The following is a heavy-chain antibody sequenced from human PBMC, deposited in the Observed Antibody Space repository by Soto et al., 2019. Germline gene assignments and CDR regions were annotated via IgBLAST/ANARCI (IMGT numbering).Heavy chain of an antibody. CDR1: GFTFSNYA. Sequence: EVQLLESGGGLVQPGGSLRLSCAASGFTFSNYAISWVRQAPGKGLEWVSGISSNVVTTYYTDSVKSRFTISRDNSKSTLYLQLNNLRADDTAVYYFANLDWSQLHNNFDYWGQGTMVTVSS. CDR3: ANLDWSQLHNNFDY. V-gene: IGHV3-23*01. CDR2: ISSNVVTT. D-gene: IGHD1-1*01. J-gene: IGHJ4*02.